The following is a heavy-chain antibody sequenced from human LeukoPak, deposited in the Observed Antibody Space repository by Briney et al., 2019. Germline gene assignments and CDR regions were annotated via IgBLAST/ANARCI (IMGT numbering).Heavy chain of an antibody. CDR3: AREMLNGSGYLDY. CDR2: IYYSGTT. V-gene: IGHV4-39*07. Sequence: SETLSLTCTVSGGSISNTSYYWGWIRQPPGKGLEWIGSIYYSGTTYYNPSLKSRVTISVDTSKNQFSLKLSSVTAADTAFYYCAREMLNGSGYLDYWGQGTLVTVSS. D-gene: IGHD3-3*01. CDR1: GGSISNTSYY. J-gene: IGHJ4*02.